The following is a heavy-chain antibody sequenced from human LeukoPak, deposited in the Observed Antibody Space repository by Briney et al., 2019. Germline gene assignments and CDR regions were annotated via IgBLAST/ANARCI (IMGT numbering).Heavy chain of an antibody. V-gene: IGHV1-69*13. CDR2: IIPIFGTA. CDR3: ARGSRPHYYDSSGYSAFPSGFDY. J-gene: IGHJ4*02. D-gene: IGHD3-22*01. Sequence: AASVKVSCKASGGTFSSYAISWVRQAPGQGLEWMGGIIPIFGTANYAQKCQGRVTITADESTSTAYMELSSLRSEDTAVYYCARGSRPHYYDSSGYSAFPSGFDYWGQGTLVTVSS. CDR1: GGTFSSYA.